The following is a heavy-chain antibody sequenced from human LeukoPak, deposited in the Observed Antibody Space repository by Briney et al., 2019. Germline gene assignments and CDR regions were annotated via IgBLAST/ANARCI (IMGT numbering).Heavy chain of an antibody. CDR2: IKQDGSEK. V-gene: IGHV3-7*01. CDR3: ARERGYCSSTSCYKGGFDY. D-gene: IGHD2-2*02. CDR1: GFTFSSYW. J-gene: IGHJ4*02. Sequence: GGSLRLSCAASGFTFSSYWMSWVRQAPGKGLEWVANIKQDGSEKYYVDSVKGRFTISRDNAKNSLYLQMNSLRAEDTAVYYCARERGYCSSTSCYKGGFDYWGQGTLVTVSS.